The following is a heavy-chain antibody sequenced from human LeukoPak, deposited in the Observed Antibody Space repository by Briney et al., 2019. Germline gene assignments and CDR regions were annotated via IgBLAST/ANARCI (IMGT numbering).Heavy chain of an antibody. Sequence: PGGSLRLSCAASGFTFSSYAMHWVRQAPGKGLEWVAVISYDGSNKYYADSVKGRFTISRDNSKNTLYLQMNSLRAEDTAVYYCARDQTAVAGTVYYYGMDVWGQGTTVTVSS. CDR2: ISYDGSNK. V-gene: IGHV3-30-3*01. D-gene: IGHD6-19*01. CDR1: GFTFSSYA. J-gene: IGHJ6*02. CDR3: ARDQTAVAGTVYYYGMDV.